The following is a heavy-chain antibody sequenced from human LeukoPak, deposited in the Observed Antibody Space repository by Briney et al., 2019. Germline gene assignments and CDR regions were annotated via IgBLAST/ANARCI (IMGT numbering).Heavy chain of an antibody. Sequence: GRSLRLSCAASGFTFSSYGMHWVRQAPGKGLEWVAVISHDGSNKYYADSVKGRFTISRDNSKNTLYLQMNSLRAEDTAVYYCAKDLYSGTDYWGQGTLVTVSS. CDR2: ISHDGSNK. CDR1: GFTFSSYG. V-gene: IGHV3-30*18. J-gene: IGHJ4*02. D-gene: IGHD1-26*01. CDR3: AKDLYSGTDY.